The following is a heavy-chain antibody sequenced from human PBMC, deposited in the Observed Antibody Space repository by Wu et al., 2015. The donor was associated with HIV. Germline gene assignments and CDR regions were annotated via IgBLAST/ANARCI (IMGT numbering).Heavy chain of an antibody. CDR3: ARGEYDILTGYYYYFDY. Sequence: QVQLVQSGAEVKKPGASVKVSCKASGYTFTGYYMHWVRQAPGQGLEWMGWINPNSGGTNYAQKFQGRVTMTRDTSISTAYMELSRLRSDDTAVYYCARGEYDILTGYYYYFDYWGQGTLVTVSS. CDR1: GYTFTGYY. CDR2: INPNSGGT. V-gene: IGHV1-2*02. J-gene: IGHJ4*02. D-gene: IGHD3-9*01.